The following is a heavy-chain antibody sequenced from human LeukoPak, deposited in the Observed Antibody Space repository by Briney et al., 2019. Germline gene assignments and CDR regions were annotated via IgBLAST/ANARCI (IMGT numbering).Heavy chain of an antibody. D-gene: IGHD4-23*01. V-gene: IGHV3-23*01. J-gene: IGHJ4*02. Sequence: RPGGSLRLSCAASGFTFSSYAMSWVRQAPGKGLEWVSAISGSGGSTYYADSVKGRFTISRDNSKNTLYLQMNSLRAEDTAVYYCANPGVYGGRSWYYFDYWGQGTLVTVSS. CDR1: GFTFSSYA. CDR2: ISGSGGST. CDR3: ANPGVYGGRSWYYFDY.